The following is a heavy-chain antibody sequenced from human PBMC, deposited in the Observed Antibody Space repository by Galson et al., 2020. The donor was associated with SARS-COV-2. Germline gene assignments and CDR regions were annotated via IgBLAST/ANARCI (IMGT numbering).Heavy chain of an antibody. Sequence: SATLPLTCTVSAGSISSYYWSWIAQPPGKGLEWIGYMYYSGSTNYNPSLKSRVTISVDTSKNQFSLKLSSVTAADTAVYYCARVGWLRGRYYCDGMVVWCQGTTVTVSS. J-gene: IGHJ6*02. CDR1: AGSISSYY. V-gene: IGHV4-59*01. CDR2: MYYSGST. D-gene: IGHD5-12*01. CDR3: ARVGWLRGRYYCDGMVV.